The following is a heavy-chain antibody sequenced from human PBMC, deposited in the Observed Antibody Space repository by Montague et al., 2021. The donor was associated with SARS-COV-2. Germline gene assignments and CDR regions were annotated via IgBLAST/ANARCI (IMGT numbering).Heavy chain of an antibody. CDR3: ARATVNINMILVVITSVNHYFDS. D-gene: IGHD3-22*01. CDR1: GGSFSGYY. Sequence: SETLSLTCAVYGGSFSGYYWTWICQSPGKGLEWIGEINHSGSTNYSPSLESRVAISVDTSKNQFPLKLNSVTAADTAIYYCARATVNINMILVVITSVNHYFDSWGQGTLVTVSP. V-gene: IGHV4-34*01. CDR2: INHSGST. J-gene: IGHJ4*02.